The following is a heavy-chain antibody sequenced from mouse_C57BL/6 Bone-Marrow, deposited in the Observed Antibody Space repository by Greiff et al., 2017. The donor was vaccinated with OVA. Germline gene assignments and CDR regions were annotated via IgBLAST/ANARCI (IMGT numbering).Heavy chain of an antibody. Sequence: QVQLKESGAELARPGASVKLSCKASGYTFTSYGISWVKQRTGQGLEWIGEIYPRSGNTYYNEKFKGKATLTADKSSSTAYMELRSLTSEDSAVYFCARYYYGSRKGYAMDYWGQGTSVTVSS. V-gene: IGHV1-81*01. J-gene: IGHJ4*01. CDR3: ARYYYGSRKGYAMDY. D-gene: IGHD1-1*01. CDR2: IYPRSGNT. CDR1: GYTFTSYG.